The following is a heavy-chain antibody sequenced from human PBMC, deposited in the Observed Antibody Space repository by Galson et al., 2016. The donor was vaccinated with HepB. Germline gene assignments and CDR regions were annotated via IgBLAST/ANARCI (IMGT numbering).Heavy chain of an antibody. CDR1: GFIFSDHY. V-gene: IGHV3-72*01. J-gene: IGHJ5*02. D-gene: IGHD3-10*01. Sequence: SLRLSCAVSGFIFSDHYIEWVRQAPGKGLEWVGRTKNKANSYTKEYAASVEGRFTISKDDSKNSLYLQMNSLEIEDTAVYYCAVWFGGRSNSWGQGTLVTVSS. CDR3: AVWFGGRSNS. CDR2: TKNKANSYTK.